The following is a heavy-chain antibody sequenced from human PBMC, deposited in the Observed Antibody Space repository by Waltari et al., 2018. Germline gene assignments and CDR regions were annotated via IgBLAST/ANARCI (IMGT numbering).Heavy chain of an antibody. Sequence: QVQLVESGGGVVQPGRSLRLSCAASGFTFSSYGMHWVRQAPGKGLEWVAVISYDGSNKYYAYSVKGRFTISRDNSKNTLYLQMNSLRAEDTAVYYCAKESYDSSGYYWDYYYYYMDVWGKGTTVTVSS. CDR2: ISYDGSNK. V-gene: IGHV3-30*18. CDR1: GFTFSSYG. J-gene: IGHJ6*03. CDR3: AKESYDSSGYYWDYYYYYMDV. D-gene: IGHD3-22*01.